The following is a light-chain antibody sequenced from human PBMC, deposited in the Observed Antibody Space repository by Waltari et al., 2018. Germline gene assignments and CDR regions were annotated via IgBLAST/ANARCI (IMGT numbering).Light chain of an antibody. V-gene: IGLV4-69*01. Sequence: QLVLTQSPSASASLGASVKLTCTLSSGPSSNIIAWHQQQPEKGPRYLMKVNSDGSPSKGDEIPDRFSGSSSGAARYLTISSLQSEDEADYYCQTGGHGTWVFGGGTKLTVL. CDR3: QTGGHGTWV. J-gene: IGLJ3*02. CDR2: VNSDGSP. CDR1: SGPSSNI.